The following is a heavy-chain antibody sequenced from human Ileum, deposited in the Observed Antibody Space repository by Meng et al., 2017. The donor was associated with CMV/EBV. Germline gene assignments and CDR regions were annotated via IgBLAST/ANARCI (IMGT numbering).Heavy chain of an antibody. CDR3: ARENGYEWYFDF. CDR1: GDSFSRIGAI. D-gene: IGHD6-13*01. V-gene: IGHV6-1*01. CDR2: TYYRSKWYN. J-gene: IGHJ2*01. Sequence: VHLHKSGPGLVKPSQTITLTCAISGDSFSRIGAIWNWIRQFQSRGLEWLGKTYYRSKWYNDYAPSVKSRITVKPDTSKNQFSLQLNSVTPEDTAVYYCARENGYEWYFDFWGRGTLVTVSS.